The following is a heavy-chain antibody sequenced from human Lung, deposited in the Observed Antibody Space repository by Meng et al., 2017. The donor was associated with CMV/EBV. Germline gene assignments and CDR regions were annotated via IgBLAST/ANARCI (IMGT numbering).Heavy chain of an antibody. J-gene: IGHJ5*02. CDR3: ARGGTSTFDP. V-gene: IGHV4-31*03. CDR2: IYYSGST. D-gene: IGHD1-1*01. CDR1: GGSISSGGYY. Sequence: SETXSLTCTVSGGSISSGGYYWSWIRQHPGKGLEWTGYIYYSGSTYYNPSLKSRVTISVDTSKNQFSLKLSSVTAADTAVYYCARGGTSTFDPWGQGTLVTVSS.